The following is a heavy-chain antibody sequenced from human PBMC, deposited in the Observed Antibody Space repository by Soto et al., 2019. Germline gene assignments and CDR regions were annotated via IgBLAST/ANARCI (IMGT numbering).Heavy chain of an antibody. CDR2: ISYDGSNK. V-gene: IGHV3-30*18. CDR1: GFTFSSYG. J-gene: IGHJ3*02. Sequence: GSLRLSCVASGFTFSSYGMHWVRQAPGKGLEWVAVISYDGSNKYYADSVKGRFTISRDNSKNTLYLQMNSLRAEDTAVYYCAKDGILDAFDIWGQGTMVTVSS. CDR3: AKDGILDAFDI.